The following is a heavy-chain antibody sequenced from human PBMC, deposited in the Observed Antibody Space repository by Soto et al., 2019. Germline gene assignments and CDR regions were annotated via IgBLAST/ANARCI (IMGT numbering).Heavy chain of an antibody. V-gene: IGHV1-3*01. J-gene: IGHJ4*02. CDR2: INPGNGNT. D-gene: IGHD3-22*01. CDR1: GYTFTSYG. Sequence: GASVKVSCKASGYTFTSYGMNWVRQAPGRGLEWMGWINPGNGNTKYSQKFQGRVIIERDTSASTAYMELSSLRSEDTAVYYCARGSVDTVDSSGFYEYWGQGTPVTVSS. CDR3: ARGSVDTVDSSGFYEY.